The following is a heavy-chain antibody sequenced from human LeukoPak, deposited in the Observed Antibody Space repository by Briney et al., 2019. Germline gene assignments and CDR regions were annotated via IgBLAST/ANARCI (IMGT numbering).Heavy chain of an antibody. CDR3: ARDWYDSGSYLRGMDV. CDR1: GFTFSSYA. CDR2: ISGSGGST. V-gene: IGHV3-23*01. D-gene: IGHD3-10*01. J-gene: IGHJ6*02. Sequence: PGGSLRLSCAASGFTFSSYAMSWVRQAPGKGLEWVSAISGSGGSTYYADSVKGRFTISRDNSQNTLYLQMNSLRAEDTAVYYRARDWYDSGSYLRGMDVWGQGTTVTVSS.